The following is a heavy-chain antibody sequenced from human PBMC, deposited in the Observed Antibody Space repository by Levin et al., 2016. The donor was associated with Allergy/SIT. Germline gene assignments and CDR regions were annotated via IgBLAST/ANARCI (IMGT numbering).Heavy chain of an antibody. V-gene: IGHV4-39*01. Sequence: WIRQPPGKGLEWIGSIYYSGSTYYNPSLKSRVTISVDTSKNQFSLKLSSVTAADTAVYYCARPPNPTVTTPHDAFDIWGQGTMVTVSS. CDR3: ARPPNPTVTTPHDAFDI. J-gene: IGHJ3*02. D-gene: IGHD4-17*01. CDR2: IYYSGST.